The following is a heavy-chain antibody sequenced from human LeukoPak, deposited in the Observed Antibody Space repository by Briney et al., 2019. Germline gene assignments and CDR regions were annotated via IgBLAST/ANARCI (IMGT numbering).Heavy chain of an antibody. J-gene: IGHJ4*02. CDR3: ARGHDDSSSSDY. Sequence: GASVKVSCKASGYTFTSYDINWLRQATGQGLEWMGWMNPNSGNTGYAQKFQGRVTMTRNTSISTAYMELSSLRSEDTAVYYCARGHDDSSSSDYWGQGTLVTVSS. D-gene: IGHD6-13*01. CDR2: MNPNSGNT. V-gene: IGHV1-8*01. CDR1: GYTFTSYD.